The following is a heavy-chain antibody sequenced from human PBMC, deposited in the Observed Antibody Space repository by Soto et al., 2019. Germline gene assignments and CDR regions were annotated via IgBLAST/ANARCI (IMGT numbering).Heavy chain of an antibody. CDR3: ARDLSGYDLDDYYGMDV. J-gene: IGHJ6*02. Sequence: QVQLVESGGGVVQPGRSLRLSCAASGFTFSSYAMHWVRQAPGKGLEWVAVISYDGSNKYYADSVKGRFTISRDNSKNTLYLQMNSLRAEDTAVYYCARDLSGYDLDDYYGMDVWGQGTTVTVSS. CDR1: GFTFSSYA. CDR2: ISYDGSNK. V-gene: IGHV3-30-3*01. D-gene: IGHD5-12*01.